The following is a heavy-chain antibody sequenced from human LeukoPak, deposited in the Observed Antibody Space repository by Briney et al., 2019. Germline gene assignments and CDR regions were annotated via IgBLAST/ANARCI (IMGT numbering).Heavy chain of an antibody. CDR1: GYSFTSYW. CDR2: INKGGDST. J-gene: IGHJ3*02. Sequence: GESLKISCKGSGYSFTSYWIGWVRQAPGKGLEWVSAINKGGDSTYYADSVKGRFTISRDNSKNTLYLQMNSLRAEGTAIYYCAKLSGSYPLDIWGQGTMVPVSS. CDR3: AKLSGSYPLDI. V-gene: IGHV3-23*01. D-gene: IGHD1-26*01.